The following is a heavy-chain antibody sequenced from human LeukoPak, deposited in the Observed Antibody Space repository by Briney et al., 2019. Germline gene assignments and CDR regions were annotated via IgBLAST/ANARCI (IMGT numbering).Heavy chain of an antibody. J-gene: IGHJ4*02. D-gene: IGHD2-15*01. V-gene: IGHV3-23*01. CDR1: GFSVGNYA. CDR2: ISASGGT. Sequence: GGSLRLSCAASGFSVGNYAMSWIRQAPGKGLEWVSGISASGGTYYADSVKGRFTLSRDNSKNTLHLQMNSLRAEDTAIYYCAKGGASSGGYDCWGQGTLVTVSS. CDR3: AKGGASSGGYDC.